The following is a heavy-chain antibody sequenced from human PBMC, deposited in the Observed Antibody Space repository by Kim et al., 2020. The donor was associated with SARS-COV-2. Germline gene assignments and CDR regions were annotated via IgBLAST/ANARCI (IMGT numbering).Heavy chain of an antibody. Sequence: VKGRFTTSRDNSKNTLYLQMNSLRAEDTAVYYCARAARLYGSSSSQAFDIWGQGTMVTVSS. J-gene: IGHJ3*02. D-gene: IGHD6-13*01. CDR3: ARAARLYGSSSSQAFDI. V-gene: IGHV3-30*01.